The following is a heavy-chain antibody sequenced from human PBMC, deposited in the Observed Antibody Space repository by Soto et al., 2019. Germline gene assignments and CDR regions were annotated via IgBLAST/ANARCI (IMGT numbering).Heavy chain of an antibody. V-gene: IGHV3-30*03. D-gene: IGHD5-18*01. Sequence: GGSLRLSCAASGFTFSSYGMHWVRQAPGKGLEWVAVISYDGNNKYYADSVKGRFTISRDNAKNSLYLQMNSLRAEDTAVYYCARDYSSYGPFDYWGQGTLVTVSS. J-gene: IGHJ4*02. CDR1: GFTFSSYG. CDR2: ISYDGNNK. CDR3: ARDYSSYGPFDY.